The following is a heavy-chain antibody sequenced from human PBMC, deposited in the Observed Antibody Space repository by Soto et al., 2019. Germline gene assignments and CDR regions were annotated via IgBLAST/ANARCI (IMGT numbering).Heavy chain of an antibody. CDR2: ISAHNGNT. CDR3: ARGKYGDY. J-gene: IGHJ4*02. D-gene: IGHD2-2*01. CDR1: GYAFTTYS. V-gene: IGHV1-18*01. Sequence: QVHLVQSGAEVKKPGASVKVSCQASGYAFTTYSITWVRQAPGQGLAWMGWISAHNGNTNYAQKLQGRVTVTRDTSTSTAYIELRSLRSDDTAVYYCARGKYGDYWGQGDLVTVSS.